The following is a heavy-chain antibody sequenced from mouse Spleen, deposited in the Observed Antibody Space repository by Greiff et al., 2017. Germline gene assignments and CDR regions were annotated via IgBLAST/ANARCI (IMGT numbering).Heavy chain of an antibody. CDR1: GFTFSSYA. Sequence: DVKLVESGGGLVKPGGSLKLSCAASGFTFSSYAMSWVRQSPEKRLEWVAEISSGGSYTCYPDTVTGRFTISRDNAKNTLYLEMSSLRSEDTAMYYCARDDYDEGVYFDYWGQGTTLTVSS. V-gene: IGHV5-9-4*01. CDR3: ARDDYDEGVYFDY. J-gene: IGHJ2*01. D-gene: IGHD2-4*01. CDR2: ISSGGSYT.